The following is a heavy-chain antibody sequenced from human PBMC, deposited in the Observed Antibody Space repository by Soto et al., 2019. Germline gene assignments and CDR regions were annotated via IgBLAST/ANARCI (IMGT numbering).Heavy chain of an antibody. CDR1: GFTFGASA. V-gene: IGHV3-73*01. CDR3: AREIYDDYDSSGFDH. CDR2: IGSRGESYAT. D-gene: IGHD3-22*01. Sequence: GGSLRLSCAASGFTFGASALQWVRQASGKGLEWLGRIGSRGESYATTYDVSVKGRFTISRDDSRKTAYLQMNSLRAEDTAVYYCAREIYDDYDSSGFDHWGQGTLVTVSS. J-gene: IGHJ4*02.